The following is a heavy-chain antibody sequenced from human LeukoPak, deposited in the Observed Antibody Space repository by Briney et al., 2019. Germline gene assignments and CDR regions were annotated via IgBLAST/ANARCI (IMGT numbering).Heavy chain of an antibody. CDR1: GGSFSGYY. V-gene: IGHV4-34*01. D-gene: IGHD2-15*01. J-gene: IGHJ3*02. CDR3: ARPPGGKPWEHAFDI. Sequence: SETLSLTCAVYGGSFSGYYWSWIRQPPGKGLEWIGEINHSGITNYNPSLKSRVTISVDTSKNQFSLKLSSVTAADTAVYYCARPPGGKPWEHAFDIWDQATMVTVSS. CDR2: INHSGIT.